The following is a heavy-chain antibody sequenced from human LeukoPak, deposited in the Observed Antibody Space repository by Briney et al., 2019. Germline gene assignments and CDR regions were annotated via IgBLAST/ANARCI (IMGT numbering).Heavy chain of an antibody. V-gene: IGHV1-18*01. CDR2: ISVYNGNT. J-gene: IGHJ4*02. CDR1: GYTFTSYG. CDR3: ARDELVLIN. Sequence: GASVKVSCKASGYTFTSYGISWVRQAPGQGLEWMGWISVYNGNTNYAQKLQGRVTMTTDTSTSTAHMELRSLRSDDTAVYYCARDELVLINWGQGTLVTVSS. D-gene: IGHD3-10*01.